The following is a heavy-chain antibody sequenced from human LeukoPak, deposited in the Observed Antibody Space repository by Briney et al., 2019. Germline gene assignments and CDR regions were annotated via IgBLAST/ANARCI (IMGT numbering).Heavy chain of an antibody. V-gene: IGHV4-31*03. J-gene: IGHJ4*02. CDR1: GVSVNTAGYY. D-gene: IGHD3-16*01. Sequence: SETLSLTCNVSGVSVNTAGYYWSWIRQHPGKGLEWIGYIYNTGRAYSNPSLKSRLTLSLDTSKNEVSLTLNSVTSSDSAVYFCSTVTFGGLSPHWGQGTLVSVSS. CDR2: IYNTGRA. CDR3: STVTFGGLSPH.